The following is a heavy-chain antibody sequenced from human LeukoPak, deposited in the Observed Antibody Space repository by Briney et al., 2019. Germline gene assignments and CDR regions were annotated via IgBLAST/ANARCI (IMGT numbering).Heavy chain of an antibody. CDR2: ISSDSSTI. CDR1: GFTFSSYS. D-gene: IGHD6-13*01. V-gene: IGHV3-48*01. Sequence: PGGSLRLSCAASGFTFSSYSMNWVRQAPGKGLKWISYISSDSSTIYYADSVKGRFTVSRDNSKNTLYLQMNSLRADDTAVYYCAKDRPTVYSSSWLHFLDSWGQGTLVTVSS. CDR3: AKDRPTVYSSSWLHFLDS. J-gene: IGHJ4*02.